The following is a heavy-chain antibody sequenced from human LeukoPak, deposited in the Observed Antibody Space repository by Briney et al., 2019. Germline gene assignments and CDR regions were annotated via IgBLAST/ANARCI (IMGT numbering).Heavy chain of an antibody. CDR2: INPNSGGT. J-gene: IGHJ4*02. Sequence: ASVKVSCKASGYTFTGYYMHWVRQAPGQGLEWMGWINPNSGGTNYAQKFQGGVTMTRDTSISTAYMELSRLRSDDTAVYYCARVSRWGPAAPLDYWGQGTLVTVSS. CDR1: GYTFTGYY. V-gene: IGHV1-2*02. CDR3: ARVSRWGPAAPLDY. D-gene: IGHD2-2*01.